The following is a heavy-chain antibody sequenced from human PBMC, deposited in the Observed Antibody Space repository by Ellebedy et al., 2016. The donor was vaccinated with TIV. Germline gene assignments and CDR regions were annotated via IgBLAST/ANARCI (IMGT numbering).Heavy chain of an antibody. Sequence: MPSETLSLTCTVYGGSTSSSIYYWGCFRQPPGMRLVWIGSISESGYTYYNPSLKSRVTISVDTSKNQFSLKLSSVTAADTAVYYCARQGHSSGWYVGEYYFDYWGQGTLVTVSS. D-gene: IGHD6-19*01. CDR2: ISESGYT. CDR3: ARQGHSSGWYVGEYYFDY. V-gene: IGHV4-39*01. CDR1: GGSTSSSIYY. J-gene: IGHJ4*02.